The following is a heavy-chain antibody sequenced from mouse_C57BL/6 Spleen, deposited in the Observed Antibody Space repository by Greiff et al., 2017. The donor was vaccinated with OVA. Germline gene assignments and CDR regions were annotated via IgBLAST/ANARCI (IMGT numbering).Heavy chain of an antibody. V-gene: IGHV1-63*01. Sequence: QVQLKQSGAELVRPGTSVKMSCKASGYTFTNYWIGWAKQRPGHGLEWIGDIYPGGGYTNYNEKFKGKATLTADKSSSTAYMQFSSLTSEDSAIYYCARGYDYDRGYFDYWGQGTTLTVSS. J-gene: IGHJ2*01. CDR3: ARGYDYDRGYFDY. CDR2: IYPGGGYT. D-gene: IGHD2-4*01. CDR1: GYTFTNYW.